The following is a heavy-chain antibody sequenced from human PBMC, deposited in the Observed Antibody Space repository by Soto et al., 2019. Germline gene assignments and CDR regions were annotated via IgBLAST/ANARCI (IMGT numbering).Heavy chain of an antibody. CDR1: GYTFTSYG. Sequence: GASVKVSCKASGYTFTSYGISWVRQAPGQGLEWMGWISAGNGNTRSSRKFQGRVIITRDTSATTAYLEVDSLRSEDTAIYYCARVAPSGGSVPRFDPWGQGTLVTVSS. D-gene: IGHD3-10*01. V-gene: IGHV1-18*01. J-gene: IGHJ5*02. CDR3: ARVAPSGGSVPRFDP. CDR2: ISAGNGNT.